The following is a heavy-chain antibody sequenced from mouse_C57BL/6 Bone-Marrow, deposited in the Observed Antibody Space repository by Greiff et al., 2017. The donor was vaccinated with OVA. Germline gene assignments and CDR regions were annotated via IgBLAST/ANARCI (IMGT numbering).Heavy chain of an antibody. Sequence: QVQLKESGAELVKPGASVKMSCKASGYTFTTYPIEWMKQNHGKSLEWIGNFHPYNDDTKYNEKFKGKATLTVEKSSSTVYLELSRLTSDDSAVYYCARRGYYYGSSYAFDYWGQGTTLTVSS. CDR3: ARRGYYYGSSYAFDY. CDR2: FHPYNDDT. V-gene: IGHV1-47*01. CDR1: GYTFTTYP. D-gene: IGHD1-1*01. J-gene: IGHJ2*01.